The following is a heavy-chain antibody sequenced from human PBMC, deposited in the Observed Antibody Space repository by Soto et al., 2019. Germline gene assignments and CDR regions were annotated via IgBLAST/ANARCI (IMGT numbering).Heavy chain of an antibody. J-gene: IGHJ6*03. V-gene: IGHV4-34*01. Sequence: PSETLSLTCAVYGGSFSGYYWSWIRQPPGKGLEWIGEINHSGSTNYNPPLKSRVTISVDTSKNQFSLKLSSVTAADTAVYYCAREKYYYGSGSYSRYYYYMDVWGKGTTVTVSS. CDR1: GGSFSGYY. CDR2: INHSGST. D-gene: IGHD3-10*01. CDR3: AREKYYYGSGSYSRYYYYMDV.